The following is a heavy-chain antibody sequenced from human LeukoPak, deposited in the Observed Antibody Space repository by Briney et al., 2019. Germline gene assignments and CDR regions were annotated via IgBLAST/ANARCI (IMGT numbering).Heavy chain of an antibody. V-gene: IGHV3-7*01. CDR2: IKQDGSEK. CDR3: AREDKVVPAALGPYNWFDP. J-gene: IGHJ5*02. CDR1: GFTFSSYW. D-gene: IGHD2-2*01. Sequence: PGGSLRLSCAASGFTFSSYWMSWVRQAPGKGLEWVANIKQDGSEKYYVDSMKGRFTISRDNAKNSLYLQMNSLRAEDTAVYYCAREDKVVPAALGPYNWFDPWGQGTLVTVSS.